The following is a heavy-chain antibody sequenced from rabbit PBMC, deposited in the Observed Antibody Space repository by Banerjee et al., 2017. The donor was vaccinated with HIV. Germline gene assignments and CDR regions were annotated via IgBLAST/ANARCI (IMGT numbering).Heavy chain of an antibody. Sequence: QEQLEESGGDLVKPEGSLTLTCTASGFDFSSSYYMCWVRQAPGKGLEWVGVIYAGNTSTDYATWVNGRFTISSDNAQNTVDLQMSSLTAADTATYFCARDGYSSGWPFNLWGPGTLVT. CDR2: IYAGNTST. D-gene: IGHD4-1*01. V-gene: IGHV1S45*01. J-gene: IGHJ4*01. CDR3: ARDGYSSGWPFNL. CDR1: GFDFSSSYY.